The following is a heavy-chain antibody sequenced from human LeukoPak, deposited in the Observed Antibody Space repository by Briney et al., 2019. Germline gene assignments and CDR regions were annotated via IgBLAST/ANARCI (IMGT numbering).Heavy chain of an antibody. D-gene: IGHD2-2*01. CDR1: GFTFSTYS. V-gene: IGHV3-21*01. CDR3: ARYCGTSRCLYYYHMDV. CDR2: ISNGGSYI. Sequence: PGGSLRLSCTASGFTFSTYSMNWVRQAPGKGLEWVSSISNGGSYIYYADSVKGRFTISRDDAKNSLYLQVNSPRAEDTAVYYCARYCGTSRCLYYYHMDVWGKGTTVTVS. J-gene: IGHJ6*03.